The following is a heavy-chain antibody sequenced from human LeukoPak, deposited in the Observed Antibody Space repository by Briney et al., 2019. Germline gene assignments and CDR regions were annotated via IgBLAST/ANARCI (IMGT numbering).Heavy chain of an antibody. CDR1: GFSFRNYW. Sequence: GGSLRLSCVASGFSFRNYWMSWVRQAPGKGLEWVANIKEDGSKENHLDSVKGRFTISRDNAKNFLYLQMNSLRVEDTALYYCARDGDGRGEDFDYWGQGILVTVSS. V-gene: IGHV3-7*01. CDR2: IKEDGSKE. CDR3: ARDGDGRGEDFDY. J-gene: IGHJ4*02. D-gene: IGHD4-17*01.